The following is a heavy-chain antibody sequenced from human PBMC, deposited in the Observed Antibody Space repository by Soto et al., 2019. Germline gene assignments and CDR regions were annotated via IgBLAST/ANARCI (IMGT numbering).Heavy chain of an antibody. CDR3: ARLTGTDHLNFDY. J-gene: IGHJ4*02. CDR2: IYYSGST. Sequence: QLQLQESGPGLVKPSETLSLTCTVSGGSISSSSYYWGWIRQPPGKGLEWIGSIYYSGSTYYNPSLKSRVTIAVDTSKNRFSLKLSSVTAADTAVYYCARLTGTDHLNFDYWGQGTLVTVSS. D-gene: IGHD1-7*01. V-gene: IGHV4-39*01. CDR1: GGSISSSSYY.